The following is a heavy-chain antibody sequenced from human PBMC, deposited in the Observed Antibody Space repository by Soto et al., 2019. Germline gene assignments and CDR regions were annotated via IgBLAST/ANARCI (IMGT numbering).Heavy chain of an antibody. CDR1: GLTFSSYA. CDR3: ARNYDSSGLQDDAFDI. J-gene: IGHJ3*02. Sequence: QVQLVEAGGGVVKPGRSLRLSCAASGLTFSSYAIHWVRQAPGKGLEWVAVISYDGSNKYYTDSVKGRFNISRVHSMIAVDLQMNSLRAEDTAVYYCARNYDSSGLQDDAFDIWGQGTMVTVSS. CDR2: ISYDGSNK. D-gene: IGHD3-22*01. V-gene: IGHV3-30-3*01.